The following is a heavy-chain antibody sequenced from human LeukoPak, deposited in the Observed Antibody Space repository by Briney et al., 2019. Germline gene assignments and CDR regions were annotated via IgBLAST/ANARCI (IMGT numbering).Heavy chain of an antibody. CDR1: GGSIRRYY. D-gene: IGHD4-11*01. CDR3: ACYSSPGGWGVFDY. CDR2: IYYSGGT. J-gene: IGHJ4*02. V-gene: IGHV4-59*08. Sequence: SETLSLTCTVSGGSIRRYYWSWIRQPPGKGLEWIGYIYYSGGTNYNPSLKSRVSISVDTSKNQFSLKLTSVTAADTAVYYCACYSSPGGWGVFDYWGQGTLVTVSS.